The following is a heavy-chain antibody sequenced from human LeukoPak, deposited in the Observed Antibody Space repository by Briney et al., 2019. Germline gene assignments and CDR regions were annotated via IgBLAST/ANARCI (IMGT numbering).Heavy chain of an antibody. V-gene: IGHV3-23*01. Sequence: GGSLRLSCAASGFTFSSYAMSWVRQAPGKGLEWVSAISGSGGSTYYADSVKGRFTISRDNSKNTLYLQMHSLRAEDTAVYYCARVGRERWCSGISCYTTFDYWGQGTLVTVSS. CDR2: ISGSGGST. CDR1: GFTFSSYA. D-gene: IGHD2-2*02. J-gene: IGHJ4*02. CDR3: ARVGRERWCSGISCYTTFDY.